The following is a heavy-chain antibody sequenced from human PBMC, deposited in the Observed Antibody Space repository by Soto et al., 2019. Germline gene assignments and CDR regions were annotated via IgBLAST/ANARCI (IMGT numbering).Heavy chain of an antibody. CDR2: ISYDGSNK. CDR3: AKGPGSYVDY. CDR1: GFNFSRYC. D-gene: IGHD1-26*01. Sequence: GGSLRLSWAASGFNFSRYCMPLVRPAPGKGLEWVAVISYDGSNKYYADSGKGRFTISRDNSKNTLYLQMNSLRAEDTAVYYCAKGPGSYVDYWGQGTLVTVSS. J-gene: IGHJ4*02. V-gene: IGHV3-30*18.